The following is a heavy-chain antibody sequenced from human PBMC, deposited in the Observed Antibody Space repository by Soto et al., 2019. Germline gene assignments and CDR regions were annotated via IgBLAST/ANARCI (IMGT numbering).Heavy chain of an antibody. CDR2: INAGNGNT. J-gene: IGHJ4*02. CDR1: GYTFTSYA. Sequence: QVQLVQSGAEVKEPGASVKVSYKASGYTFTSYAMHWVRQAPGQRLEWMGWINAGNGNTKYSQKFQGRVTITRDTSASTAYMELSSLRSEYTAVYYCARGPGGPDGPGDYWGQGTLVTVSS. D-gene: IGHD2-15*01. V-gene: IGHV1-3*01. CDR3: ARGPGGPDGPGDY.